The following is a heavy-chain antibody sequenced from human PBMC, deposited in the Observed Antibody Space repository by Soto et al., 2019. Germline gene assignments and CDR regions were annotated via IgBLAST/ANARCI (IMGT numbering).Heavy chain of an antibody. D-gene: IGHD4-17*01. CDR3: ARDSATVTKFNY. Sequence: ASVKVSCKASGGTFSSYAISWVRQAPGQGLEWMGGIIPIFGTANYAQKFQGRVTITADESTSTAYMELSSLRSEDTAVYYCARDSATVTKFNYWGQGTLVTVSS. J-gene: IGHJ4*02. CDR1: GGTFSSYA. V-gene: IGHV1-69*13. CDR2: IIPIFGTA.